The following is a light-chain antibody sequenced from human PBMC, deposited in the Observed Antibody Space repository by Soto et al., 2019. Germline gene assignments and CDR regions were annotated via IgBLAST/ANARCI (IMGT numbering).Light chain of an antibody. CDR2: LGS. Sequence: DIVMTQSPLSLPVTPGEPASISCRSSQGLLHSNGYNYLDWYLQKPGQSPQLLIYLGSSRASGVPDRFSGSGSGKDFTLKITRVEAEDVGVYYCMQALQTPYTFGQGTKLEIK. CDR3: MQALQTPYT. V-gene: IGKV2-28*01. J-gene: IGKJ2*01. CDR1: QGLLHSNGYNY.